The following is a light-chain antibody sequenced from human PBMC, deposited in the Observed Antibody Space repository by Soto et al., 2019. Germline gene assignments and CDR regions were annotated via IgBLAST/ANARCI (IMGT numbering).Light chain of an antibody. V-gene: IGKV1-39*01. J-gene: IGKJ1*01. CDR2: AAS. CDR3: QQTYSSPWT. CDR1: QGIRND. Sequence: QMTQSPSSLSASLGERVTITFRASQGIRNDLGWYQQKPGKAPKLLIYAASSLQGGVPSRFSGSGSGTDFTLTISSLQPEDFATYYCQQTYSSPWTFGQGTKVDIK.